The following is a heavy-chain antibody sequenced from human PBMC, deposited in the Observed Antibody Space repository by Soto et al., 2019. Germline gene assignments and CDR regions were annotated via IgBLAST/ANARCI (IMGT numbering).Heavy chain of an antibody. D-gene: IGHD3-16*01. CDR3: ARLRLWGVYYYMDV. V-gene: IGHV4-59*08. Sequence: QEQLQESGPGLVKPSETLSLTCKVSGDSITNYYWTWIRQPPGKGLEWIGYIYYSGSTNYNPSLKSRVAMSVDTSKNQFSLLLRSVTAADTAVYYCARLRLWGVYYYMDVWGKGTTVTDSS. CDR2: IYYSGST. J-gene: IGHJ6*03. CDR1: GDSITNYY.